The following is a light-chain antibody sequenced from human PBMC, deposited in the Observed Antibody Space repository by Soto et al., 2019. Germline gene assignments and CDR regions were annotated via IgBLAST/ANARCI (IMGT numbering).Light chain of an antibody. CDR2: GNS. Sequence: QSVLTQPPSVSGAPGQRVTISCTGSSSNIGAGYDVHWYQQHPGAAPKLLIYGNSNRPSGVPDRISGSKSGTSASLAITGRQAEDEAEYYCQSYDSSLSGVVFGGGTKVTVL. CDR3: QSYDSSLSGVV. V-gene: IGLV1-40*01. J-gene: IGLJ3*02. CDR1: SSNIGAGYD.